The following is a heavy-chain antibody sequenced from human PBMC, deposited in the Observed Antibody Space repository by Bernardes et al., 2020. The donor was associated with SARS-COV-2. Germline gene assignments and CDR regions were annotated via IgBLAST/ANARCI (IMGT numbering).Heavy chain of an antibody. J-gene: IGHJ4*02. Sequence: GWSLILSCEASGFSFSEYAMNWVRQAPGKGLEWVSYISSRSNTIYVADTVKGRFAISRDNAKNSVYLEMNSLRAEDTAVYYCARGRGAVAPMDYWGQGTLVTVSS. CDR3: ARGRGAVAPMDY. CDR1: GFSFSEYA. V-gene: IGHV3-48*01. CDR2: ISSRSNTI. D-gene: IGHD1-26*01.